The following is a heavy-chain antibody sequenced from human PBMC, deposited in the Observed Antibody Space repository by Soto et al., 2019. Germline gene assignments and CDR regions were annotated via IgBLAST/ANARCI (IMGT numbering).Heavy chain of an antibody. V-gene: IGHV1-69*01. Sequence: QVQLVQSGAEVKKPGSSVKVSCKASGGTFSSYAISWVRQAPGQGLEWMGGIIPIFGTANYAQKFQGRVTITADESTSTAYMELSSPRSEDTAVYYCASPSDFWSARGYGMDVWGQGTTVTVSS. D-gene: IGHD3-3*01. CDR1: GGTFSSYA. J-gene: IGHJ6*02. CDR2: IIPIFGTA. CDR3: ASPSDFWSARGYGMDV.